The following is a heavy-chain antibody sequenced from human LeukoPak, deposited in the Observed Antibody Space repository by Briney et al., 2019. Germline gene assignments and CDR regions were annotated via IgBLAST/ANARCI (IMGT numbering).Heavy chain of an antibody. Sequence: GGSLRLSCAASGFTFSNYGMHWVRQAPGKGLEWVAFIWYDGSNKYYADSVKGRFTISRDNSKNTLYLQMNSLRAEDTAVYYCAKRSSWYRGTDYWGQGTLVTVSS. V-gene: IGHV3-30*02. J-gene: IGHJ4*02. CDR2: IWYDGSNK. D-gene: IGHD6-13*01. CDR1: GFTFSNYG. CDR3: AKRSSWYRGTDY.